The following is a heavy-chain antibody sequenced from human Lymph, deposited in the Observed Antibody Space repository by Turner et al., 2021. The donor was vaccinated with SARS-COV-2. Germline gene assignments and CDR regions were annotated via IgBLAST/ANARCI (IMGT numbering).Heavy chain of an antibody. Sequence: EVQLVESGGGLVQPGGSLRLSCAASGITVSRNYMSWVRQAPGKGLEWVSVIYSGGSSYYADSVKGRFTISRHNSKNTLYLQMNGLRAEDTAVYYCARDLDTAGGMDVWGQGTTVTVSS. CDR2: IYSGGSS. D-gene: IGHD5-18*01. J-gene: IGHJ6*02. CDR3: ARDLDTAGGMDV. V-gene: IGHV3-53*04. CDR1: GITVSRNY.